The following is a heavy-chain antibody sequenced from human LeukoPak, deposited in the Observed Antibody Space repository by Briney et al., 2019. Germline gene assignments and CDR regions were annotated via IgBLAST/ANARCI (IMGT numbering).Heavy chain of an antibody. D-gene: IGHD3-22*01. CDR3: ARLGYDSSGYYFTPFDP. J-gene: IGHJ5*02. V-gene: IGHV4-59*08. CDR2: IYYSGST. CDR1: GGSISSYY. Sequence: PSETLSLTCTVSGGSISSYYWSWIRQPPGKGLEWIGYIYYSGSTNYNPSLKSRVTISVDTSKNQFSLKLSSVTAADTAVYYCARLGYDSSGYYFTPFDPWGQGTLVTVSS.